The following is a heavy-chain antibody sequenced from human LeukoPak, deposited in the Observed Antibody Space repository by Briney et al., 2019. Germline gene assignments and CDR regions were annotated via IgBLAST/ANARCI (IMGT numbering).Heavy chain of an antibody. CDR1: GDSVSSNSVA. CDR3: VRGGQGDGHSADEGFDI. Sequence: PSQTLSLTCAISGDSVSSNSVAWNWIRQSPSRGLEWLGRTYYRSKWYNDYGVSVKSRININPDTSKNHFSLQLSSVTPEDTAVYYCVRGGQGDGHSADEGFDIWGQGTMVTVS. CDR2: TYYRSKWYN. V-gene: IGHV6-1*01. D-gene: IGHD5-18*01. J-gene: IGHJ3*02.